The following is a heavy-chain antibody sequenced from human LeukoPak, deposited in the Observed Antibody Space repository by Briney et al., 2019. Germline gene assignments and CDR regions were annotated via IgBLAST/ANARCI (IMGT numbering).Heavy chain of an antibody. Sequence: RAGGSLRLSCAASGFIFDDHGMNWVRQAPGKGLEWVSGINWSGGSTSYADSVKGRFTISRDNAKNSLYLQMNSLRAEDTALYYCAKVDGSGILNAFDIWGQGTMVTVSS. D-gene: IGHD3-10*01. CDR1: GFIFDDHG. V-gene: IGHV3-20*04. CDR2: INWSGGST. CDR3: AKVDGSGILNAFDI. J-gene: IGHJ3*02.